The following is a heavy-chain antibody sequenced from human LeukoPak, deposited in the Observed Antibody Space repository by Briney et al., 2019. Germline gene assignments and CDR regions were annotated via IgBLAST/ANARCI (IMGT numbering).Heavy chain of an antibody. CDR1: GFSFSDYY. J-gene: IGHJ4*02. D-gene: IGHD6-13*01. V-gene: IGHV3-11*01. CDR3: ARSGRIAAAGRIDY. CDR2: ISSTGGTL. Sequence: GGSLRLSCAASGFSFSDYYMSWIRRAPGKGLEWVSYISSTGGTLYYADSVKGRFTISRDNAKNSLYLQMNSLRVEDTAVYYCARSGRIAAAGRIDYWGQGILVTVSS.